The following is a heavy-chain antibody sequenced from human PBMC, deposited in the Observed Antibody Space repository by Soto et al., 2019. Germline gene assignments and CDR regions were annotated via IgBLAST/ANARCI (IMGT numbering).Heavy chain of an antibody. CDR3: ARGYYYGGLDP. J-gene: IGHJ5*02. Sequence: QVQLVESGGGVVQPGRSLRLSCAASGFTFSRYAMHWARQAPGKGLEWVTVISYDGSEKYYVDSVKGRFTISRDNSRNEVYLQMNSLRAEDTAVYYCARGYYYGGLDPWGQGTLVTVSA. V-gene: IGHV3-30-3*01. CDR2: ISYDGSEK. CDR1: GFTFSRYA. D-gene: IGHD3-10*01.